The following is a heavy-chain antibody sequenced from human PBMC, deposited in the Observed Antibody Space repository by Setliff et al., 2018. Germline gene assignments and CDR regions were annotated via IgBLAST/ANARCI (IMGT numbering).Heavy chain of an antibody. V-gene: IGHV4-61*02. CDR3: ARAAVTSGARADYFDN. CDR2: IFTSGST. Sequence: SETLSLTCTVSGGSISSGGYYWSWIRQPAGKGLEWIGRIFTSGSTNYNPSLKSRVTISVDTSKNQFSLKLTSVTAADAAVYYCARAAVTSGARADYFDNWGRGTQVTV. D-gene: IGHD4-17*01. J-gene: IGHJ4*02. CDR1: GGSISSGGYY.